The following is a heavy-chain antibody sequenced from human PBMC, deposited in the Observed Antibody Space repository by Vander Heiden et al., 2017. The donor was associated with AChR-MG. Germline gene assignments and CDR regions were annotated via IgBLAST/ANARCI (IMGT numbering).Heavy chain of an antibody. J-gene: IGHJ5*02. Sequence: EVQLLESGGGLVQPGGSLRLSCAASGFSFSSYAMTWVRQAPGKGLEWVSGISGSGESTYYADSVKGRLTISRDNSKNTLYLQMNSLRVEDTAVYYCAKGFGASDFWNWFDPWGQGTLVIVSS. V-gene: IGHV3-23*01. CDR2: ISGSGEST. CDR3: AKGFGASDFWNWFDP. CDR1: GFSFSSYA. D-gene: IGHD3-3*01.